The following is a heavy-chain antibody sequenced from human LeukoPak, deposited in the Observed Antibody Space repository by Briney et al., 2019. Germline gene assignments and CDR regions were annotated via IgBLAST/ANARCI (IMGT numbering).Heavy chain of an antibody. CDR2: IKSKTDGGTT. CDR3: TTGSYGSGRRGAFDI. V-gene: IGHV3-15*01. CDR1: GFTFSNAW. J-gene: IGHJ3*02. D-gene: IGHD3-10*01. Sequence: GGSLRLSCAASGFTFSNAWMSWVRQAPGKGLEWVGRIKSKTDGGTTDYAAPVKGRFTISRDDSKNTLYLQMNSLKTEDTAVYYCTTGSYGSGRRGAFDIWGQGTMVTVSS.